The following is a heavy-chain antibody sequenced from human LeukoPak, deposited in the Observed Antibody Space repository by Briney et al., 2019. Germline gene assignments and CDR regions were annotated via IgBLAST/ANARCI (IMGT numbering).Heavy chain of an antibody. Sequence: SETLSLTCAVSGGSISSNNWWIWVRQSPEKGLEWIGEIYHDGSTYYNPSLKSRVTISVDTSKNQFSLKLSSVTAADTAVYYCARSYDSSGYYYPWWYWGQGTLVTVSS. D-gene: IGHD3-22*01. CDR1: GGSISSNNW. CDR3: ARSYDSSGYYYPWWY. V-gene: IGHV4-4*02. J-gene: IGHJ4*02. CDR2: IYHDGST.